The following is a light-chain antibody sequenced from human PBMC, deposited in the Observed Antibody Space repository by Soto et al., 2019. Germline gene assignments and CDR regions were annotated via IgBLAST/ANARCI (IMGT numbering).Light chain of an antibody. V-gene: IGKV1-39*01. CDR3: QQSYSRPRT. CDR1: QSISTY. J-gene: IGKJ1*01. Sequence: DIHMTHSPSSLSASVGDRVTITCRSSQSISTYLNWYQQKPGKAPNLLIYTTSNLESGVPSRFSGSGSGTDFTLTINSLQPEDFATYFCQQSYSRPRTFGQGTKVDIK. CDR2: TTS.